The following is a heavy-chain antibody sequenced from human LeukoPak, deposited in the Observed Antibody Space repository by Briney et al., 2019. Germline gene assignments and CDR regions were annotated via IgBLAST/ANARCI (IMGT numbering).Heavy chain of an antibody. CDR1: GFTFSSYW. Sequence: GGSLRLSCAASGFTFSSYWMHWVRHAPGKGLVWVSRINSDGSSTSYADSVKGRFTISRDNAKNTLYLQMNSLRAEDTAVYYCAREGGYSSSLLYWGQGTLVTVSS. V-gene: IGHV3-74*01. CDR3: AREGGYSSSLLY. CDR2: INSDGSST. J-gene: IGHJ4*02. D-gene: IGHD6-13*01.